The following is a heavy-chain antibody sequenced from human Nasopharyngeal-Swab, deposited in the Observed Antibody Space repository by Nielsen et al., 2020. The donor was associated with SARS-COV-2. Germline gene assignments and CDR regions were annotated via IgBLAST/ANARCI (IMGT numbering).Heavy chain of an antibody. Sequence: GESLKISCAASGFTFSSYSMNWVRQAPGKGLEWVSSISSSSSYIYYADSVKGRFTISRDNAKNSLYLQMNSLRAEDTAVYYCARPPGYCSGSSCYSWGQGTLVTVSS. J-gene: IGHJ4*02. V-gene: IGHV3-21*01. CDR1: GFTFSSYS. CDR3: ARPPGYCSGSSCYS. CDR2: ISSSSSYI. D-gene: IGHD2-15*01.